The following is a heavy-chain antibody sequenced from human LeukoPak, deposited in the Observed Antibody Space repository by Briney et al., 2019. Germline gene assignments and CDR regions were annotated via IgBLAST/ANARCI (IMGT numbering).Heavy chain of an antibody. D-gene: IGHD5-18*01. V-gene: IGHV3-21*01. CDR2: ISSSSSYI. Sequence: GGSLRLSCAASGFTFSSYSMNWVRQAPGKGREWVSSISSSSSYIYYADSVKGRFTISRDNAKNSLYLQMNSLRAEDTAVYYCARVYSYGTELDYWGQGTLVTVSS. J-gene: IGHJ4*02. CDR3: ARVYSYGTELDY. CDR1: GFTFSSYS.